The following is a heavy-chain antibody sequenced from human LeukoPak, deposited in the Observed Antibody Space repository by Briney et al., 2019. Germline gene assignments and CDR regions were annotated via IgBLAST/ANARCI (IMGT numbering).Heavy chain of an antibody. D-gene: IGHD5-18*01. J-gene: IGHJ4*02. V-gene: IGHV1-2*02. CDR2: INPNSGGT. Sequence: GASVKVSCKASGYTFTGYYMHWVRQAPGQGLEWMGWINPNSGGTNYAQKFQGSVTMTRDTSISTAYMELRRLRSDDTAVYYCARGETYGYSYGYYFDYWGQGTLVTVSS. CDR1: GYTFTGYY. CDR3: ARGETYGYSYGYYFDY.